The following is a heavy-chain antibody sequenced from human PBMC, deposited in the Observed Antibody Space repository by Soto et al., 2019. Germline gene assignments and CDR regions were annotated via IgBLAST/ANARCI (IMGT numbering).Heavy chain of an antibody. D-gene: IGHD3-16*02. Sequence: KPGGSLRLSCAASGFTFSDYSMNWVRQAPGKGLEWVSSISGSSGYTYYADSLKGRFTISRDNAKNSLYLQMNSLRAEDTAVYYCARDIDSFDYWGQGTLVTVSS. CDR1: GFTFSDYS. CDR3: ARDIDSFDY. V-gene: IGHV3-21*01. CDR2: ISGSSGYT. J-gene: IGHJ4*02.